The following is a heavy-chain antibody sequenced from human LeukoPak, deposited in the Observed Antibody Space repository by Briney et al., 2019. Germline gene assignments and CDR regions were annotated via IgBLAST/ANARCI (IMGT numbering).Heavy chain of an antibody. CDR3: AREPFWSGYYSNLHFDY. CDR2: ISSTSKYI. Sequence: GGSLRLSCTTSGYNFRAYWMGWVRQAPGKGLEWVSSISSTSKYIYYADSVKGRFTISRDNAKNSLYLQMNSLRAEDTAVYYCAREPFWSGYYSNLHFDYWGQGTLVTVSS. V-gene: IGHV3-21*01. D-gene: IGHD3-3*01. J-gene: IGHJ4*02. CDR1: GYNFRAYW.